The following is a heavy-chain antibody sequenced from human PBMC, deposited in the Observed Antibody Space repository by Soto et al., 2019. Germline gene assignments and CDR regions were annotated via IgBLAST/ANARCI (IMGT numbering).Heavy chain of an antibody. D-gene: IGHD2-15*01. CDR3: AKLPGGNTVVDS. V-gene: IGHV3-7*01. J-gene: IGHJ4*02. CDR2: IKPDGRER. CDR1: GFTFSTYW. Sequence: EVQLVESGGGLVQPGGSLRLYYAASGFTFSTYWMSWVRQAPGKGLEWVANIKPDGRERYYVGSVKGRFTISRDNAQNSLYLKMNGLRAEETAVYYCAKLPGGNTVVDSCGQVTLVTVSS.